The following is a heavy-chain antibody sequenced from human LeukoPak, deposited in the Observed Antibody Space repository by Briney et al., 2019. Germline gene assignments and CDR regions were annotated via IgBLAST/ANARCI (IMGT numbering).Heavy chain of an antibody. CDR1: GFTFSSYG. J-gene: IGHJ5*02. CDR3: ARDLFDSSSTNWFDP. CDR2: IWYDGGNK. Sequence: GGSLRLSCAASGFTFSSYGMHWVRQAPGKGLEWVALIWYDGGNKYYADSVKGRFTISRDNSKNTLYLQMNSLRAEDTAVYYCARDLFDSSSTNWFDPWGQGTLVTVSS. V-gene: IGHV3-33*01. D-gene: IGHD6-13*01.